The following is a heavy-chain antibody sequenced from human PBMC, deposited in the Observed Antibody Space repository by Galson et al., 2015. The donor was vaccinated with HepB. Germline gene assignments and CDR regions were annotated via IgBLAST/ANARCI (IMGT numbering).Heavy chain of an antibody. CDR3: ARELWSFTWGSGSPIDY. D-gene: IGHD3-10*01. CDR2: ISYDGSNK. V-gene: IGHV3-30*04. Sequence: SLRLSCAASGFTFSSYAMHWVRQAPGKGLEWVAVISYDGSNKYYADSVKGRFTISRDNSKNTLYLQMNSLRAEDTAVYYCARELWSFTWGSGSPIDYWGQGTLVTVSS. J-gene: IGHJ4*02. CDR1: GFTFSSYA.